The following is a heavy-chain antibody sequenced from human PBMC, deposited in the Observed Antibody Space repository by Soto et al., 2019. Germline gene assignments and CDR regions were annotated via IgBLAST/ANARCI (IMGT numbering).Heavy chain of an antibody. CDR1: GYTFTSYD. CDR2: MNPNSGNT. J-gene: IGHJ4*02. Sequence: GASVKVSCKASGYTFTSYDINWVRQATGQGLEWMGWMNPNSGNTGYAQKFQGRVTMTRNTSISTAYMELSSLRSEDTAVYYCARDALPYYYDSSGYYYFDYWGQGTLVTVSS. V-gene: IGHV1-8*01. D-gene: IGHD3-22*01. CDR3: ARDALPYYYDSSGYYYFDY.